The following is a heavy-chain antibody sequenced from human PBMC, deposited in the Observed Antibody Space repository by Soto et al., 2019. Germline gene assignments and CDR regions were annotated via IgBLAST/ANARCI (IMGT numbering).Heavy chain of an antibody. CDR1: SGSFSNYY. Sequence: QVQLQQWGAGLLKPSETLSLTCAVYSGSFSNYYWNWIRQPPGKGPEWIGEINRGGSTNYNPSLRRRVTISGDTAKSRCSLKRKSVTAADTAVYYCARGYYYDAGSSFPYWGQGTLVTVSS. V-gene: IGHV4-34*01. CDR3: ARGYYYDAGSSFPY. J-gene: IGHJ4*02. CDR2: INRGGST. D-gene: IGHD3-10*01.